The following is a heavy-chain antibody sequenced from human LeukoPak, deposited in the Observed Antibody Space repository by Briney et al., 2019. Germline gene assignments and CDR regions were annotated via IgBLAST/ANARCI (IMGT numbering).Heavy chain of an antibody. J-gene: IGHJ3*02. CDR2: INPNSGGT. Sequence: ASVKVSCKASGYTFTGYYMHWVRQAPGQGLEWMGWINPNSGGTNYAQKFQGRVTMTRDTSISTAYMELSRLRSDDTAVYYCARAPSDYYDTAGDAFDIWGQGTMVTVSS. D-gene: IGHD3-22*01. CDR1: GYTFTGYY. V-gene: IGHV1-2*02. CDR3: ARAPSDYYDTAGDAFDI.